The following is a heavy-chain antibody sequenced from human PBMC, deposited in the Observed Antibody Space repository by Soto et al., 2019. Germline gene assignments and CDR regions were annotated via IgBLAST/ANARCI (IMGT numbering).Heavy chain of an antibody. CDR1: GYTFTSYG. D-gene: IGHD1-26*01. CDR2: ISAYNGNT. CDR3: AVESGTTSSLVFDY. Sequence: ASVKVSCKASGYTFTSYGISWVRQAPGQGLEWMGWISAYNGNTNYAQKLQGRVTMTTDTSTSTAYMELRSLRSDDTAVYYCAVESGTTSSLVFDYWGQGTLVTVSS. J-gene: IGHJ4*02. V-gene: IGHV1-18*01.